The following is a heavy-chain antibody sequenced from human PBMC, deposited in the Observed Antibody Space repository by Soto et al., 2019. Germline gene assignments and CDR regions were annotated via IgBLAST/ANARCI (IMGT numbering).Heavy chain of an antibody. J-gene: IGHJ5*02. Sequence: QVQLVQSGAEVTKPGSSVKVSCKASGGTFSSYAISWVRQAPGQGLEWMGGIIPIFGTANYTQKFQGRVTITADESTSTAYMELSSLRSEDTAVYYCAGVVAATKWCDPWGQGTLVTVSS. CDR2: IIPIFGTA. D-gene: IGHD2-15*01. CDR3: AGVVAATKWCDP. V-gene: IGHV1-69*01. CDR1: GGTFSSYA.